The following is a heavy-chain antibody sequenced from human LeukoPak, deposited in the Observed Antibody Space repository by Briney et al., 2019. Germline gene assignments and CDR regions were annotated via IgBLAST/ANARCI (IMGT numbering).Heavy chain of an antibody. CDR3: ARDAEALRYFDWPPGY. V-gene: IGHV1-46*01. CDR1: GYTFTSYY. CDR2: INPSGGST. J-gene: IGHJ4*02. Sequence: ASVKVSCKASGYTFTSYYMHWVRQAPGQGLEWMGIINPSGGSTSYAQKFQGRVTITRDTSATTAYMELSSLRSEDTAVYYCARDAEALRYFDWPPGYWGQGTLVTVSS. D-gene: IGHD3-9*01.